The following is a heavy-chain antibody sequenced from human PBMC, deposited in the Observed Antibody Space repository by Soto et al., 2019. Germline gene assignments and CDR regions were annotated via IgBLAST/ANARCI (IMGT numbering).Heavy chain of an antibody. V-gene: IGHV6-1*01. CDR3: ARGNALDV. CDR2: TYYRSKWFP. Sequence: PSPIRALPCSTSGYRASSGLTSSNWIRQSASRGLEWLGRTYYRSKWFPDYAASTKSRITINPDTSKNQFSLELNSMTPEDTAVYYCARGNALDVWGQGTVVTVSS. CDR1: GYRASSGLTS. D-gene: IGHD3-10*01. J-gene: IGHJ3*01.